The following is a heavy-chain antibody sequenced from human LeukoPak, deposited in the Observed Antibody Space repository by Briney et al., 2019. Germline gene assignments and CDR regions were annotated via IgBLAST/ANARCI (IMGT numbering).Heavy chain of an antibody. CDR2: ISGSGGNT. J-gene: IGHJ4*02. CDR3: ARPHDRGDYVFDY. CDR1: GFTFNSYA. V-gene: IGHV3-23*01. Sequence: GGSLRLSCAASGFTFNSYAMMWLRHAPGKALVCVSPISGSGGNTYYADSGKGLFTISSDNSKNTLYLQMNSLRAEDTAVYYCARPHDRGDYVFDYWGQGTLVTVSS. D-gene: IGHD4-17*01.